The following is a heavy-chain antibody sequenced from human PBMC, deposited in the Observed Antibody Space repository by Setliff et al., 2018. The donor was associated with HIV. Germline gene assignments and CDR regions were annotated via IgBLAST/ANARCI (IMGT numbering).Heavy chain of an antibody. V-gene: IGHV3-30*02. CDR1: GLRFSSYE. J-gene: IGHJ6*02. D-gene: IGHD3-10*02. CDR2: VHQDGSPT. CDR3: AIFYVRGAYDGIDV. Sequence: PGGSLRLSCAASGLRFSSYEMHWVRQAPGKGLEWVAFVHQDGSPTKYGESVKVRFTVSRDNSKSTVSLQMNSLRREATAIYYCAIFYVRGAYDGIDVWGQGTLVTVSS.